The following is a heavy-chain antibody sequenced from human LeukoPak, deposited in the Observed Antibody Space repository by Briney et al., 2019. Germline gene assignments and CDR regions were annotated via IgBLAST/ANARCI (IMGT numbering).Heavy chain of an antibody. J-gene: IGHJ6*03. D-gene: IGHD3-10*01. Sequence: RPSETLSLTCTVSGGSISSSSYYWGWIRQPPGKGLEWIGSIYYSGSTYYNPSLKSRVTISVDTSKNQFSLKLSSVTAADTAVYYCARVHYSYYYMDVWGKGTTVTVSS. CDR3: ARVHYSYYYMDV. CDR2: IYYSGST. V-gene: IGHV4-39*07. CDR1: GGSISSSSYY.